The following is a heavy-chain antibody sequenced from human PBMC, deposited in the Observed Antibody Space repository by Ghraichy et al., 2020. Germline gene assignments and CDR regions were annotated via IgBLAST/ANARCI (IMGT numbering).Heavy chain of an antibody. CDR3: ANRRKREDWNYWFDP. Sequence: SETLSLTCTVSGGSISSGGYYWSWIRQHPGKGLEWIGYIYHSGDTYYNPSLKSRVTISVDTSKNQFSLKLTSVTAADTAVYYCANRRKREDWNYWFDPWGQGTLVTVSS. V-gene: IGHV4-31*03. CDR2: IYHSGDT. D-gene: IGHD1-7*01. J-gene: IGHJ5*02. CDR1: GGSISSGGYY.